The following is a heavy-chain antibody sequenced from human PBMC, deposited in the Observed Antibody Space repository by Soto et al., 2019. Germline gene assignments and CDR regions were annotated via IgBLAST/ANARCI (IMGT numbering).Heavy chain of an antibody. Sequence: GGSLRLSCVASGFTLSSYGMSWVRQAPGKGPEWVANIKGDGSEKYYADSVKGRFTISRDNAKNSLLLEMNSLRAEDTALYYCARCVGAVAGSNLGQGTLVTVSS. CDR3: ARCVGAVAGSN. CDR1: GFTLSSYG. D-gene: IGHD6-19*01. CDR2: IKGDGSEK. V-gene: IGHV3-7*05. J-gene: IGHJ1*01.